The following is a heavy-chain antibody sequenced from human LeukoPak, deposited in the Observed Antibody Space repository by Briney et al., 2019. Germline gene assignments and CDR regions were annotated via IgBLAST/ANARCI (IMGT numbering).Heavy chain of an antibody. Sequence: GRSLRLSGAASGFTFSSYGMHWVRQAPGKGLEWVAVASYEGGNKYYADSVKGRFTISRVNSKNTLYLQMNSLRAEDTAVYYCAKDGGCSSTTCYSPYYFDYWGQGTLVTVSS. J-gene: IGHJ4*02. CDR1: GFTFSSYG. CDR2: ASYEGGNK. V-gene: IGHV3-30*18. CDR3: AKDGGCSSTTCYSPYYFDY. D-gene: IGHD2-2*01.